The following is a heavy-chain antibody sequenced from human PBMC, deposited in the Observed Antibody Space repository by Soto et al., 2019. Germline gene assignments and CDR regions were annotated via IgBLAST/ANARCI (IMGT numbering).Heavy chain of an antibody. CDR3: ARVVSYQLLYLGGDWFDP. D-gene: IGHD2-2*02. Sequence: ASVKVSCKASGYTFTGYYMHWVRQAPGQGLEWMGWINPNSGGTNYAQKFQGRVTMTRDTSISTAYMELSRLRSDDTAVYCCARVVSYQLLYLGGDWFDPWGQGTLVTVSS. CDR1: GYTFTGYY. J-gene: IGHJ5*02. V-gene: IGHV1-2*02. CDR2: INPNSGGT.